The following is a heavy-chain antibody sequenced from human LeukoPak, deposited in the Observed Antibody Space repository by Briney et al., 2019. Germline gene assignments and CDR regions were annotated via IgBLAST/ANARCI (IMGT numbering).Heavy chain of an antibody. V-gene: IGHV4-39*02. D-gene: IGHD2-15*01. CDR2: IYYSGST. CDR3: AREGSGGSCYIR. CDR1: GXSISSYY. Sequence: PSETLSLTCTVSGXSISSYYWGWIRQPPGKGLEWIGSIYYSGSTYYNPSLKSRVTISVDTSKNQFSLKLSSVTAADTAVYYCAREGSGGSCYIRWGQGTLVTVSS. J-gene: IGHJ4*02.